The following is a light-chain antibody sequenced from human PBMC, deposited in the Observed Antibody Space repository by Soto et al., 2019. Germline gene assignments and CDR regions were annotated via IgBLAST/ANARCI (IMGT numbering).Light chain of an antibody. CDR3: GSWDSSLSAYV. Sequence: QSVMTQPPSVSAAPGQKVTISCSGSSSNIGGNSVSWYKQLPGTAPKLLIYDDNKRPSGIPDRFSGSKSGTSATLGITGFQTGDEADYYCGSWDSSLSAYVFGTVTKLTVL. CDR2: DDN. CDR1: SSNIGGNS. J-gene: IGLJ1*01. V-gene: IGLV1-51*01.